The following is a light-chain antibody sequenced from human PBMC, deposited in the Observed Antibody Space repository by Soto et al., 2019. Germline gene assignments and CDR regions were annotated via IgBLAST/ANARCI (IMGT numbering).Light chain of an antibody. J-gene: IGKJ3*01. Sequence: DIQLTQSPSFLSASVGDRVTITCRASQGISSYLAWYQQKPGKAPNLLIYGASTMQSGVPSRFSGSGSGTEFTLTISSLQPEDFATYYCQQVNSYPLFSFGPGTKVDFK. V-gene: IGKV1-9*01. CDR1: QGISSY. CDR3: QQVNSYPLFS. CDR2: GAS.